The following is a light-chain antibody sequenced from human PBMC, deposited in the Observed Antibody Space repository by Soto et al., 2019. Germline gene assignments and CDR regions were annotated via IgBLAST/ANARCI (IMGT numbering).Light chain of an antibody. Sequence: QSVLTQPASVSGSPGQSITISCTGTSSDVGGYNYVSWYQQHPGKAPKLMIYEVSNRPSGVSNRFSGSKSGNMASLTISGLQTEDEADYYCSSYTSISTLAYVFGTGTKLTVL. J-gene: IGLJ1*01. CDR3: SSYTSISTLAYV. CDR1: SSDVGGYNY. CDR2: EVS. V-gene: IGLV2-14*01.